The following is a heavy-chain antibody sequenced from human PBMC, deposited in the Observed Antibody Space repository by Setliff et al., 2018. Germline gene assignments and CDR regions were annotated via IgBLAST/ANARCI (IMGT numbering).Heavy chain of an antibody. D-gene: IGHD3-16*01. CDR1: GVTIGGNNYYY. J-gene: IGHJ4*02. V-gene: IGHV4-39*07. Sequence: TLSLTCSLSGVTIGGNNYYYWAWIRQPPGKGLEWIGTISYSGGVFYNPSLESRVAISADTSRIQFSLKLRSVTAADTAVYYCRLWSHNYHKDYWGQGTLVTV. CDR2: ISYSGGV. CDR3: RLWSHNYHKDY.